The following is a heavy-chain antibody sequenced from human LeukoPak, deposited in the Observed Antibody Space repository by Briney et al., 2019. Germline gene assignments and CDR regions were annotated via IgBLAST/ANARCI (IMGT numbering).Heavy chain of an antibody. J-gene: IGHJ4*02. V-gene: IGHV3-30*02. CDR2: IEKDGSNK. CDR3: AKDLEQWPAVPEY. CDR1: GLTFKTYG. Sequence: GGSLRLSCAASGLTFKTYGMHWVRQAPGKGLDWVAFIEKDGSNKYYADSVKGRFTVSRDNSKNRLYLQMNSLRPEETALYYCAKDLEQWPAVPEYWGQGTLVIVSS. D-gene: IGHD6-19*01.